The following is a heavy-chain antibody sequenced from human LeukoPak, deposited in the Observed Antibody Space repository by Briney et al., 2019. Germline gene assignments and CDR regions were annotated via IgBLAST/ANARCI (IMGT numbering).Heavy chain of an antibody. CDR2: IYPGDSDT. D-gene: IGHD6-6*01. CDR1: GYSFTNYW. V-gene: IGHV5-51*01. J-gene: IGHJ4*02. CDR3: AKVGYSSSSDY. Sequence: GESLKISCKGSGYSFTNYWLGWVRQMPGQGLEWMGIIYPGDSDTTYSPSFQGQVTISADKSISTAYLQWSSLKASDTAMYYCAKVGYSSSSDYWGQGTLVTVSS.